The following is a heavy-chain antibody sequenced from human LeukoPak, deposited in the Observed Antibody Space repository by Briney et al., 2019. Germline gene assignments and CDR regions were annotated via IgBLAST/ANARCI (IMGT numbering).Heavy chain of an antibody. J-gene: IGHJ4*02. CDR3: ARSATFRYFDPHFDY. V-gene: IGHV1-18*01. CDR2: ISGDNGDT. Sequence: ASVKVSCKTSGYTFGNYAITWVRQAPGQGLEWMGWISGDNGDTKYAQKVQGRVTVTTDTSTTTTYMELRSLRSDDTAVYYCARSATFRYFDPHFDYWGQGTLVTVSS. CDR1: GYTFGNYA. D-gene: IGHD3-9*01.